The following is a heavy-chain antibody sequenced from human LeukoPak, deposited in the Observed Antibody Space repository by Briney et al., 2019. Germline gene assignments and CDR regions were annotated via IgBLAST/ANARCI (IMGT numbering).Heavy chain of an antibody. V-gene: IGHV3-53*01. J-gene: IGHJ4*02. CDR1: GFTVSSNY. CDR2: IYSGCST. Sequence: PGGSLRLSCAASGFTVSSNYMSWVRQAPGKGLEWVSVIYSGCSTYYADSVKGRFTISRDNSKNTLYLQMNSLRAEDTAVYYCARGDSSGYCPFDYWGQGTLVTVSS. CDR3: ARGDSSGYCPFDY. D-gene: IGHD3-22*01.